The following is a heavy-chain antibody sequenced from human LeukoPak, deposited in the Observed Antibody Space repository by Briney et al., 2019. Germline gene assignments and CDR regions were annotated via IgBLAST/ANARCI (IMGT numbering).Heavy chain of an antibody. J-gene: IGHJ5*02. CDR3: ARSVVPAAMPFDP. CDR2: ISYDGSNK. V-gene: IGHV3-30*11. Sequence: GGSLRLSCAASGFTFSSYAMHWVRQAPGKGLEWVAVISYDGSNKYYADSVKGRFTISRDNSKNTLYLQMNSLRAEDTAVYYCARSVVPAAMPFDPWGQGTLVTVSS. CDR1: GFTFSSYA. D-gene: IGHD2-2*01.